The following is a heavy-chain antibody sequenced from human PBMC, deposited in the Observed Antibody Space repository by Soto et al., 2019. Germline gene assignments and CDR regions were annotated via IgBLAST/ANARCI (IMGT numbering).Heavy chain of an antibody. CDR2: IWYDGGNK. Sequence: QVQLVESGGGVVQPGRSLRLSCAASGFTFRSYGMHWVRQAPGKVLEWVAVIWYDGGNKHYADSVKGRFTSSRDNSKNTLYLQMKSLRAEDTAVYYCARVTYSSSAAPFRYYGMDVWGQGTTVSVSS. D-gene: IGHD6-6*01. V-gene: IGHV3-33*01. J-gene: IGHJ6*02. CDR1: GFTFRSYG. CDR3: ARVTYSSSAAPFRYYGMDV.